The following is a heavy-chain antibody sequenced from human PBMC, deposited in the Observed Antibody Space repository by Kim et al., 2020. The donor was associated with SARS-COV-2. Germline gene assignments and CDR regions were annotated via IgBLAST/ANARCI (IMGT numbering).Heavy chain of an antibody. V-gene: IGHV4-34*01. D-gene: IGHD6-13*01. Sequence: ETLSLTCAVYGGSFSGYYWSWIRQPPGKGLEWIGEINHSGSTNYNPSLKSRVTISVDTSKNQFSLKLSSVTAADTAVYYCARTIAAAGRVKDYWGQGTLVTVSS. CDR1: GGSFSGYY. CDR2: INHSGST. J-gene: IGHJ4*02. CDR3: ARTIAAAGRVKDY.